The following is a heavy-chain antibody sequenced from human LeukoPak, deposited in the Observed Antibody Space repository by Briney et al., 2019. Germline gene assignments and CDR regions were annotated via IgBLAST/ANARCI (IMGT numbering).Heavy chain of an antibody. CDR3: ARNEYTGYSSGWEKPPGGY. D-gene: IGHD6-19*01. CDR1: GGSFSGYY. Sequence: SETLSLTCAVYGGSFSGYYWSWIRQPPGKGLEWIGEINHSGSTNYNPSLKSRVTISVDTSKNQFSLKLSSVTAADTAVYYCARNEYTGYSSGWEKPPGGYWGQGTLVTVSS. V-gene: IGHV4-34*01. CDR2: INHSGST. J-gene: IGHJ4*02.